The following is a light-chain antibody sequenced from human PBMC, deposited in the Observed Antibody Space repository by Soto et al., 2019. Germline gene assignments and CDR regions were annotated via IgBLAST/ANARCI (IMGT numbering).Light chain of an antibody. CDR1: QSTGNW. CDR3: QQYNSYSST. CDR2: DVS. J-gene: IGKJ1*01. Sequence: DIQMTDSPSTLSASLSDIVSMTCRASQSTGNWLAWYQQKPGKAPKLLIYDVSSLESGVPSRFSGSGSGTEFTLTISSLQPDDFATYYCQQYNSYSSTFGHGTKVDI. V-gene: IGKV1-5*01.